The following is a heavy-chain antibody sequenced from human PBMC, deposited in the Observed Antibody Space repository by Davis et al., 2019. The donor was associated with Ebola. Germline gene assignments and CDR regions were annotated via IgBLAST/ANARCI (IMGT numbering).Heavy chain of an antibody. CDR3: AKDYSAYSSGWYTY. CDR2: TSSGGSTT. D-gene: IGHD6-19*01. J-gene: IGHJ4*02. CDR1: GFIFNNYA. Sequence: GESLKISCAASGFIFNNYAMTWVRQAPGRGLEWVSTTSSGGSTTYYADSVKGRFTISRDNSKNTLYLQMNSLRDEDTAVYYCAKDYSAYSSGWYTYWGQGTLVTVSS. V-gene: IGHV3-23*01.